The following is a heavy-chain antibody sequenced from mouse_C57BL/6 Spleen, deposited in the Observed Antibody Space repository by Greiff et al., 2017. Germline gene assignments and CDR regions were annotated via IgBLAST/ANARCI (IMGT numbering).Heavy chain of an antibody. J-gene: IGHJ4*01. CDR3: ARGGLMVTTLGYAMDY. CDR2: IAPDDGET. V-gene: IGHV14-2*01. D-gene: IGHD2-1*01. CDR1: GFNIKAYY. Sequence: VQLQQSGAELVKPGASVKLSCTASGFNIKAYYMHWVKQRTEQGLEWIGRIAPDDGETKYAPKFQGKATIPADTSSNTAYLQLSSLTSADTAVYYGARGGLMVTTLGYAMDYWGQGTSVTVSS.